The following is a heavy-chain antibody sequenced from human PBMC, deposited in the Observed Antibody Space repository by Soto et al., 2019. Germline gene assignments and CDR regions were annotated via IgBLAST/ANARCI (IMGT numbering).Heavy chain of an antibody. V-gene: IGHV4-59*08. J-gene: IGHJ4*02. CDR1: GGSISSYY. D-gene: IGHD2-8*01. Sequence: SETLSLTCTVSGGSISSYYWSWIRQPPGKGLEWIGYIYYSGSTNYNPSLKSRVTISVDTSKNQFSLKLSSVTAADTAVYYCARSGAYCTSITCLFDSFWGLGTLVTVSS. CDR3: ARSGAYCTSITCLFDSF. CDR2: IYYSGST.